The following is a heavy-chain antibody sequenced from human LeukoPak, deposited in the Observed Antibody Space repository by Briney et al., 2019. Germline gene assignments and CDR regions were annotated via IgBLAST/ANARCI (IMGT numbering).Heavy chain of an antibody. Sequence: SETLSLTCSVYDGSVSSYYWNWIRQSPGKGLEWIGVNRHGGTSNYNPSLKGRVSISVDTSKNQFSLTLSSVTAADTAVYYCARGGPFPGAYNFFDSWGQGTLVTVSS. CDR2: NRHGGTS. J-gene: IGHJ5*01. CDR1: DGSVSSYY. V-gene: IGHV4-34*01. CDR3: ARGGPFPGAYNFFDS. D-gene: IGHD5-24*01.